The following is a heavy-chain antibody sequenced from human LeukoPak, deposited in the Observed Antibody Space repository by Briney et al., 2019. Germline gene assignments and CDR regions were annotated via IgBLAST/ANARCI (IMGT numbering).Heavy chain of an antibody. J-gene: IGHJ3*02. CDR2: IIPILGIA. V-gene: IGHV1-69*04. D-gene: IGHD3-3*01. Sequence: SVKVSCKASGGTFSSYAISWVRQAPGQGLEWMGRIIPILGIANYAQKFQGIVTITADKSTSTAYMELSSLRSEDTAVYYCARYPRNTYYDFWSGYHDAFDIWGQGTMVTVSS. CDR1: GGTFSSYA. CDR3: ARYPRNTYYDFWSGYHDAFDI.